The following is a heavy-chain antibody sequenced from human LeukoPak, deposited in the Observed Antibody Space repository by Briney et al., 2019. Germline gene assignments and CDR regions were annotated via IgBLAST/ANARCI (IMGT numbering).Heavy chain of an antibody. CDR3: ASVYDSSGYYAPAQFYYFDY. Sequence: SETLSLTCTVSGGSISSSSYYWSWIRQPPGKGLEWIGSIYHSGSTYYNPSLKSRVTISVDTSKNQFSLKLSSVTAADTAVYYCASVYDSSGYYAPAQFYYFDYWGQGTLVTVSS. J-gene: IGHJ4*02. CDR2: IYHSGST. V-gene: IGHV4-39*07. CDR1: GGSISSSSYY. D-gene: IGHD3-22*01.